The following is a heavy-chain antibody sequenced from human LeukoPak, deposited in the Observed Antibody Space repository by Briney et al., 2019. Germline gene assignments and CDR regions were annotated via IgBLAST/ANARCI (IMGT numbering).Heavy chain of an antibody. J-gene: IGHJ4*02. CDR1: GGSISSYY. D-gene: IGHD6-13*01. V-gene: IGHV4-59*12. Sequence: TSETLSLTCTVSGGSISSYYWSWIRQPPGKGLEWIGYIYYSGSTNYNPSLKSRVTMSVDTSKNQFSLKLSSVTAADTAVYYCARARRGYSTSWYEDWGQGTLVTVSS. CDR3: ARARRGYSTSWYED. CDR2: IYYSGST.